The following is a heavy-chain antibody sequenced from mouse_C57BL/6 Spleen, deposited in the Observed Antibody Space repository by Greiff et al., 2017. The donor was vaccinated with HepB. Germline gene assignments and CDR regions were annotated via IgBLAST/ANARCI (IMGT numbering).Heavy chain of an antibody. Sequence: EVQLQQSGAELVRPGASVKLSCTASGFNIKDYYMHWVKQRPEQGLEWIGRIDPEDGDTEYAPKFQGKATMTADTSSNTAYLQLSSLTSEDTAVYYCTTVIYPAWFAYWGQGTLVTGAA. J-gene: IGHJ3*01. CDR1: GFNIKDYY. CDR3: TTVIYPAWFAY. CDR2: IDPEDGDT. V-gene: IGHV14-1*01. D-gene: IGHD2-3*01.